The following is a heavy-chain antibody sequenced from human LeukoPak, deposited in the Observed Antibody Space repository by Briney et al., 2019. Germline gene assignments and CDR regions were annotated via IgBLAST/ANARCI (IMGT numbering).Heavy chain of an antibody. Sequence: ASVKVSCNTSGYTFTGYYMHWVRQAPGQGLEWMGWINPNSGDTNYAQKLQGRVTMTRDTSISTAYMELSRLGSDDTAVYYCARGVPPSYSSAWYVNYWGQGALVTVSS. V-gene: IGHV1-2*02. CDR1: GYTFTGYY. CDR2: INPNSGDT. CDR3: ARGVPPSYSSAWYVNY. J-gene: IGHJ4*02. D-gene: IGHD6-19*01.